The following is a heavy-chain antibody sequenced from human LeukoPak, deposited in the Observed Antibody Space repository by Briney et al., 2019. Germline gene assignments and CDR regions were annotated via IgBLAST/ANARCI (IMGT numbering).Heavy chain of an antibody. CDR3: TRGPRGQTAANDY. CDR1: GFTFSYYW. D-gene: IGHD1-1*01. J-gene: IGHJ4*02. V-gene: IGHV3-49*04. Sequence: GGSLRLSCAASGFTFSYYWMSWVRQAPGKGLEWVGFIRSKAYGGATEYAASVKGRFTISRDDSKSIAYLQMNSLKTEDTAVYYCTRGPRGQTAANDYWGQGTLVTVSS. CDR2: IRSKAYGGAT.